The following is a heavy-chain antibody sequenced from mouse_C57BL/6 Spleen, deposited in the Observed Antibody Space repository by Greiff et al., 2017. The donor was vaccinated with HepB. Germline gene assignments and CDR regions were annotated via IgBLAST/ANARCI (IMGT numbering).Heavy chain of an antibody. CDR3: AREGGGSSPWFAY. V-gene: IGHV1-52*01. CDR1: GYTFTSYW. CDR2: IDPSDSET. Sequence: QVQLQQPGAELVRPGSSVKLSCKASGYTFTSYWMHWVKQRPIQGLEWIGNIDPSDSETHYNQKFKDKATLTVDKSSSTAYMQLSSLTSEDSAVYYGAREGGGSSPWFAYWGQGTLVTVSA. D-gene: IGHD1-1*01. J-gene: IGHJ3*01.